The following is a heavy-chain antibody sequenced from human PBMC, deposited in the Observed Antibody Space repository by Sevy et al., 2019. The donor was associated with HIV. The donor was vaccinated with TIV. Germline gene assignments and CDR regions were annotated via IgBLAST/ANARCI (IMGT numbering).Heavy chain of an antibody. CDR1: GFTFSSYA. Sequence: GGSLRLSCAASGFTFSSYAMNWVRQAPGKGLEWVSTLYDSGAAYYAVSVKGRFTVSRDNSKNTLYLQMNSLRAEDTAVYYCARTVVLVDGPRNWLDTWGQGTLVTVSS. V-gene: IGHV3-53*01. CDR2: LYDSGAA. CDR3: ARTVVLVDGPRNWLDT. D-gene: IGHD2-8*02. J-gene: IGHJ5*02.